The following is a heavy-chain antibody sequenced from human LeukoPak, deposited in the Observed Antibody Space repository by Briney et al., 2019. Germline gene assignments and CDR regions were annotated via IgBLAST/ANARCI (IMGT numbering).Heavy chain of an antibody. Sequence: GESLKISCKGSGYSFTSYWIGWVRQMPGKGLEWMGIIYPGDSDTRYSPSFQGQVTISADKSISTAYLQWSSLKASDTAMYYCASRSSRAGDAFDIWGQGTMVTVSS. CDR3: ASRSSRAGDAFDI. CDR2: IYPGDSDT. D-gene: IGHD6-13*01. J-gene: IGHJ3*02. CDR1: GYSFTSYW. V-gene: IGHV5-51*01.